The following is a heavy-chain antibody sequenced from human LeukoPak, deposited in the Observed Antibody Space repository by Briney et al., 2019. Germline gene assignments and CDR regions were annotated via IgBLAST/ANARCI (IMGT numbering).Heavy chain of an antibody. CDR1: GYTFTSYG. CDR3: ARDRRRGYSGYGLNDAFDI. Sequence: ASVKVSCKASGYTFTSYGISWVRQAPGQGLEWMGWISAYNGNTNCAQKLQGRVTMTTDTSTSTAYMELRSLRSDDTAVYYCARDRRRGYSGYGLNDAFDIWGQGTMVTVSS. D-gene: IGHD5-12*01. J-gene: IGHJ3*02. CDR2: ISAYNGNT. V-gene: IGHV1-18*01.